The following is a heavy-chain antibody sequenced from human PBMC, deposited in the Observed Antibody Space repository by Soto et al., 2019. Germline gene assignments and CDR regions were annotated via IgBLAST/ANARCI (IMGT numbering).Heavy chain of an antibody. Sequence: QVQLVQSGAEVKKPGSSVKVSCKASGGTFSSYAISWVRQAPGQGLEWMGGSIPIFGTANYAQKFQGRVTITADESTGTAYMELSSLSSEDTAVYYCARWGVDSSGVDVVEYYYGMDVWGQGPTVTVS. CDR3: ARWGVDSSGVDVVEYYYGMDV. V-gene: IGHV1-69*01. J-gene: IGHJ6*02. CDR1: GGTFSSYA. D-gene: IGHD6-19*01. CDR2: SIPIFGTA.